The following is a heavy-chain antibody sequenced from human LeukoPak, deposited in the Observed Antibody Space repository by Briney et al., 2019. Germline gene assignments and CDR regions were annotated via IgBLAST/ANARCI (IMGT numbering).Heavy chain of an antibody. D-gene: IGHD2-15*01. J-gene: IGHJ4*02. CDR2: ISSSPSYV. V-gene: IGHV3-21*01. CDR3: ARDPIVVVPAAGD. CDR1: GFTFSSYT. Sequence: PGGSLRLSCAASGFTFSSYTMNWVRQAPGKGLEWVSSISSSPSYVFYADSVKGRFTSSRDDAKNSLYLQMNSLRAEDTAVYYCARDPIVVVPAAGDWGQGTLVIVSS.